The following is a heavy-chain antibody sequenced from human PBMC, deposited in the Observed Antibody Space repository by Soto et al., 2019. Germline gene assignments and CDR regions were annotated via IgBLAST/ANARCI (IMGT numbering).Heavy chain of an antibody. Sequence: GASVKVSCKASGGTFSSYTISWVRQAPGQGLEWMGRIIPILGIANYAQKFQGRVTITADKSTSTAYMELSSLRSEDTAVYYCASLPVPAAPYYYYYGMDVWGQGTTVTVSS. V-gene: IGHV1-69*02. CDR2: IIPILGIA. D-gene: IGHD2-2*01. CDR1: GGTFSSYT. J-gene: IGHJ6*02. CDR3: ASLPVPAAPYYYYYGMDV.